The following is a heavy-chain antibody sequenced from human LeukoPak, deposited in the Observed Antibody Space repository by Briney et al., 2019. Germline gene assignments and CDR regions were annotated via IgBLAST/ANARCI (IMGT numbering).Heavy chain of an antibody. D-gene: IGHD3-10*01. J-gene: IGHJ4*02. CDR3: AGGSTLDRGLVYY. CDR1: GFTFSSYA. Sequence: GGSLRLSCAASGFTFSSYAMNWVRQAPGKGLEWVSVISGSGGSTYYADSVKGRFTISRDNAKNTLFLQMNSLRAEDTAVYYCAGGSTLDRGLVYYWGQGTLVTVSS. CDR2: ISGSGGST. V-gene: IGHV3-23*01.